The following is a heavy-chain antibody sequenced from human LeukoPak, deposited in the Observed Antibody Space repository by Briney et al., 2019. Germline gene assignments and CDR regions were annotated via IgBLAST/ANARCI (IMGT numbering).Heavy chain of an antibody. V-gene: IGHV3-30*02. CDR2: IRYDGSNK. CDR3: ARVSMYYDFWSGYYGDP. CDR1: GFTFSSYG. D-gene: IGHD3-3*01. J-gene: IGHJ5*02. Sequence: GGSLRLSCAASGFTFSSYGMHWVRQAPGKGLEWVAFIRYDGSNKYYADSVKGRFTISRDNSKNTLYLQMNSLRAEDTAVYYCARVSMYYDFWSGYYGDPWGQGTLVTVSS.